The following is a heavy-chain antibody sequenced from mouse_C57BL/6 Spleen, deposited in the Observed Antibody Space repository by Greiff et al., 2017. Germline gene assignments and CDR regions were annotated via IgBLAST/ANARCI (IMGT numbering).Heavy chain of an antibody. CDR1: GYTFTSYT. V-gene: IGHV1-4*01. J-gene: IGHJ2*01. CDR3: AREKPGNYFDY. D-gene: IGHD1-1*02. Sequence: QVQLQQSGAELARPGASVKMSCKASGYTFTSYTMHWVKQRPGQGLEWIGYINPSSGYTKYNQKFKDKATLTADKSSSTAYMQLSSLTSEDSAVYYGAREKPGNYFDYWGQGTTLTVSS. CDR2: INPSSGYT.